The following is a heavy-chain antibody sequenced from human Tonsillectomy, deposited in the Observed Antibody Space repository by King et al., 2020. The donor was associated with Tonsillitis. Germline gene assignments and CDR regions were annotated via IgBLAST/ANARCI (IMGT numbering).Heavy chain of an antibody. CDR1: GFTVSSYA. CDR2: ISGSGGST. J-gene: IGHJ3*02. V-gene: IGHV3-23*04. D-gene: IGHD5-12*01. Sequence: GQLVQSGGGLVQPGGSLRLSCAASGFTVSSYAMSWVRQAPGKGLEWVSAISGSGGSTYYADSAKGRFTISRDNSKNTLYLQMNSLRAEATAVYYCAKSGTGYSSAFDIWGQGAMVTVSS. CDR3: AKSGTGYSSAFDI.